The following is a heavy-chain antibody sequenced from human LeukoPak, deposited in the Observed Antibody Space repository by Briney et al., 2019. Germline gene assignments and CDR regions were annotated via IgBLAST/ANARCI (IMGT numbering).Heavy chain of an antibody. CDR2: IIPILGIA. J-gene: IGHJ5*02. Sequence: ASVKVSCKASGGTFSSYAISWVRQAPGQGLEWMGRIIPILGIANYAQKFQGRVTITADKSTSTAYMELSSLRSEDTAVYYCASLLRYFDRLSFPWGQGTLVTVSS. CDR3: ASLLRYFDRLSFP. D-gene: IGHD3-9*01. CDR1: GGTFSSYA. V-gene: IGHV1-69*04.